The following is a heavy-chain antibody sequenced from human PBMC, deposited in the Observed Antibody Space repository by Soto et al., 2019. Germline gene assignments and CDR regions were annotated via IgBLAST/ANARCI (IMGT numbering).Heavy chain of an antibody. Sequence: EVQLVESGGGLVQPGGSLRLSCAASGFTFSSYWMHWVRQAPGKGLVWVARINSDGSSTSYADSVKGRFTISRDNAKNTLYLQMNSLRAEDKAVYYCARSCSGGSCYDNYYYYGMDVWGQGTTVTVSS. CDR2: INSDGSST. J-gene: IGHJ6*02. CDR1: GFTFSSYW. D-gene: IGHD2-15*01. V-gene: IGHV3-74*01. CDR3: ARSCSGGSCYDNYYYYGMDV.